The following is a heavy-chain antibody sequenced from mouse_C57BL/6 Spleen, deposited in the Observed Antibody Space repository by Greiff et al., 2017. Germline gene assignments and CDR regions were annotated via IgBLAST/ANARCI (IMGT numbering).Heavy chain of an antibody. D-gene: IGHD2-4*01. V-gene: IGHV1-69*01. CDR2: IDPSDSYT. Sequence: QVQLKQPGAELVMPGASVKLSCKASGYTFTSYWMHWVKQRPGQGLEWIGEIDPSDSYTNYNQKFKGKSTLTVDKSSSTAYMQLSSLTSEDSAVYYCARAGGGDYDPSWFAYWGQGTLVTVSA. CDR3: ARAGGGDYDPSWFAY. J-gene: IGHJ3*01. CDR1: GYTFTSYW.